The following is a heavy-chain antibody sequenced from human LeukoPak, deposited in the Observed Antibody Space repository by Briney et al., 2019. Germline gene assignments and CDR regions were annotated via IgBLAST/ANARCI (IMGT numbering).Heavy chain of an antibody. CDR2: IIPILGIA. CDR1: GGTFTSYA. D-gene: IGHD3-3*01. V-gene: IGHV1-69*04. CDR3: ARDPSRGFLEPYYYYGMDV. J-gene: IGHJ6*02. Sequence: SVKVSFKASGGTFTSYAISRVRQAPGQGLELMGRIIPILGIANYAQQFRGRVTITADKSPSTAYMELSSLRSEDTAVYYCARDPSRGFLEPYYYYGMDVWGQGTTVTVSS.